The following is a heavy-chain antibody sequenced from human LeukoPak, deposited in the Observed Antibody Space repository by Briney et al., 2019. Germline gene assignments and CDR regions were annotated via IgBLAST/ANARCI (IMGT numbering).Heavy chain of an antibody. D-gene: IGHD5-24*01. V-gene: IGHV4-59*01. CDR2: IYYSGST. J-gene: IGHJ4*02. CDR1: GGSISSYY. Sequence: PSETLSLTCTVSGGSISSYYWSWIRQPPGKGLEWIGYIYYSGSTNYNPSLKSRVTISVDTSKNQFSLKLSSVTAADTAVYYCARGRWLQPYWGQGTLVTVSS. CDR3: ARGRWLQPY.